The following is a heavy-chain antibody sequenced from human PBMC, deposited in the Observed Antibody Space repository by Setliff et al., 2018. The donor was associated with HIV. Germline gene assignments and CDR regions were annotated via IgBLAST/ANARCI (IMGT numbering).Heavy chain of an antibody. V-gene: IGHV4-34*01. Sequence: SETLSLTCGVSGGSFSDYHWTWIRQSPGKGLEWIGEVSDSGTTNYNPSLKSRVTISVDTSKIQFSLKLSSVTAADTAVYYCARDAPTVYANGWFDPWGQGTLVTVSS. CDR1: GGSFSDYH. J-gene: IGHJ5*02. CDR3: ARDAPTVYANGWFDP. CDR2: VSDSGTT. D-gene: IGHD2-8*01.